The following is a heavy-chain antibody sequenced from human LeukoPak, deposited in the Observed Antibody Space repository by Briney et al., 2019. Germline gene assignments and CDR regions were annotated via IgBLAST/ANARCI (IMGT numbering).Heavy chain of an antibody. CDR2: IYPGDSDT. Sequence: KRGESLKISCKGSGYSFTSYWIGWVRQMPGKGLEWMGIIYPGDSDTRYSPSFQGQVTISADKSISTAYLQWSSLKASDTAMYYCARQLDPYYDFWSGSINAFDIWGQGTMVTVSS. D-gene: IGHD3-3*01. CDR1: GYSFTSYW. V-gene: IGHV5-51*01. J-gene: IGHJ3*02. CDR3: ARQLDPYYDFWSGSINAFDI.